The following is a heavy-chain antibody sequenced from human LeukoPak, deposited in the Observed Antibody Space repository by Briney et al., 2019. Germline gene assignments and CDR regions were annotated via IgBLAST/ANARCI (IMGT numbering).Heavy chain of an antibody. CDR1: GFTFNNYA. V-gene: IGHV3-23*01. Sequence: GGSLRLSCAASGFTFNNYAMNWVRQAPGKGLEWVSGITINGGRTYYADSVKGRFTISRDNSKNTLSLQMNSLRAEDTAVYYCAKDRGSGWFGSDYWGQGTLVTVSS. CDR3: AKDRGSGWFGSDY. D-gene: IGHD6-19*01. J-gene: IGHJ4*02. CDR2: ITINGGRT.